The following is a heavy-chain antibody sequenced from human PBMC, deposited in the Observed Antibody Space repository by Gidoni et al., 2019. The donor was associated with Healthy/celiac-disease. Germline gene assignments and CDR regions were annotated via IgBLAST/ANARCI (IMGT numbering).Heavy chain of an antibody. CDR3: ASYDFWSQRGAFDI. CDR1: GGSISSSNW. CDR2: IYHSGST. Sequence: QVQLQASGPGLVKPSGTLSLTCAVSGGSISSSNWWRWVRQPPGKGLGWIGEIYHSGSTNYNPSLKSRVTISVDKSKNQFSLKLSSVTAADTAVYYCASYDFWSQRGAFDIWGQGTMVTVSS. D-gene: IGHD3-3*01. J-gene: IGHJ3*02. V-gene: IGHV4-4*02.